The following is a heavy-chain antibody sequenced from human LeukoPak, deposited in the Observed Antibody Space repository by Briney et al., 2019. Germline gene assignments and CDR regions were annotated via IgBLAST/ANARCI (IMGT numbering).Heavy chain of an antibody. CDR2: ISGSGVST. D-gene: IGHD2-15*01. V-gene: IGHV3-23*01. Sequence: GGSLRLSCAASGFTFNSYAMSWVRQAPGKGLEWVSAISGSGVSTYYADSVKGRFTISRDNSKNTLFLQMNRLRAEDTAVYYCAKSPLLGYCSGGSCYQVDNWGQGTLGTVS. CDR1: GFTFNSYA. CDR3: AKSPLLGYCSGGSCYQVDN. J-gene: IGHJ4*02.